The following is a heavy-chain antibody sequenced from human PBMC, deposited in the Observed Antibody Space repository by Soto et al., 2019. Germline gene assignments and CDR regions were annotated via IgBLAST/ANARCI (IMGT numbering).Heavy chain of an antibody. V-gene: IGHV1-69*01. D-gene: IGHD3-9*01. CDR2: IIPIFDRA. CDR1: GGTFDSYT. J-gene: IGHJ6*02. CDR3: ARDGITILATCTVYYHGMAV. Sequence: QVQLVQSGAEVRKPGSSVKVSCKASGGTFDSYTYSWVRQAPGQGLEWMGGIIPIFDRANYAQKFQGRVTITADESTSTDYMELSGLRSDDTAVYYCARDGITILATCTVYYHGMAVWGQGTTVTVSS.